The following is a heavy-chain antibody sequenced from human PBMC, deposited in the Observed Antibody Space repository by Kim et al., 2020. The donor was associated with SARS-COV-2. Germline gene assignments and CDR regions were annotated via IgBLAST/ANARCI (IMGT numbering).Heavy chain of an antibody. CDR2: ISGSGGST. V-gene: IGHV3-23*01. D-gene: IGHD4-17*01. CDR3: AKDDYGDYWYHNWFDP. CDR1: GFTFSSYA. J-gene: IGHJ5*02. Sequence: GGSLRLSCAASGFTFSSYAMSWVRQAPGKGLEWVSAISGSGGSTYYADSVKGRFTISRDNSKNTLYLQMNSLRAEDTAVYYCAKDDYGDYWYHNWFDPWGQGTLVTVSS.